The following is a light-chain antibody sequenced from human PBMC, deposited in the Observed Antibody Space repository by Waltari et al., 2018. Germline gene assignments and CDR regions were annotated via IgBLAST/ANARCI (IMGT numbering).Light chain of an antibody. CDR2: GAS. Sequence: EIVLTQSPGTLSLSPGERATLSCRVSQSVSSSYLAWYQQKPGQAPRLLIYGASSRATGIPDRFSGSDSGTDFTLTISRLEPEDFAVYYCQQYGSSPPTFGQGTRVEIK. J-gene: IGKJ1*01. CDR3: QQYGSSPPT. CDR1: QSVSSSY. V-gene: IGKV3-20*01.